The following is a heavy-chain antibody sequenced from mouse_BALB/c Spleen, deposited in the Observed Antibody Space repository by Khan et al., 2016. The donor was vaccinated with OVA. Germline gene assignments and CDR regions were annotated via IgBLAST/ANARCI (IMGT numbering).Heavy chain of an antibody. D-gene: IGHD4-1*01. CDR1: GFTFSSYS. V-gene: IGHV5-6*01. Sequence: EVQLLETGGDLVKPGGSLKLSCAASGFTFSSYSMSWVRQTPDKRLEWIASISSDGDYTYYPDSVKGRFTISRDNAKNALYLQMSSLKSEDTAMYYCASHLTGSFAYWGQRTLVTVSA. J-gene: IGHJ3*01. CDR2: ISSDGDYT. CDR3: ASHLTGSFAY.